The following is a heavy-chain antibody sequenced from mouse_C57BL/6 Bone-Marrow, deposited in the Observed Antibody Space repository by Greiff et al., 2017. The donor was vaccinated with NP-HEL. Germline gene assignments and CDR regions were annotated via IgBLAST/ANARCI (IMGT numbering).Heavy chain of an antibody. D-gene: IGHD2-4*01. CDR3: ARSIYYECAAHPVSAMDF. CDR1: GFTFTDRS. V-gene: IGHV7-3*01. Sequence: EVLLVESGGGLVPPGVSLRLSCAASGFTFTDRSLSWVRQPPGMALEWLRFFRNNAYGFSTEYSASVKGRFTISGDNSLSVLYLQLIALCAEDRATSYCARSIYYECAAHPVSAMDFWGQGTSVTVSS. J-gene: IGHJ4*01. CDR2: FRNNAYGFST.